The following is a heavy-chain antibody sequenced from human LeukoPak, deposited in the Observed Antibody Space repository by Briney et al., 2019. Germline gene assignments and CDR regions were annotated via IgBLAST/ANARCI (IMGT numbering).Heavy chain of an antibody. Sequence: GGSLRLSCAASGFTFDDYGMTWVRQAPGKGLEWVSGVNWNGGSTGYADSVKGRFTISRDNAKNSLYLQMNSPRAEDTAFYYCARDSSGYRSGHYVYAFDIWGQGTMVTVSP. CDR2: VNWNGGST. D-gene: IGHD6-19*01. J-gene: IGHJ3*02. V-gene: IGHV3-20*04. CDR3: ARDSSGYRSGHYVYAFDI. CDR1: GFTFDDYG.